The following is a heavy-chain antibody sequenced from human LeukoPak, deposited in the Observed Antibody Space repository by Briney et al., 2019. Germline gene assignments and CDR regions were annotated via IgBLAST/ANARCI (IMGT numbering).Heavy chain of an antibody. CDR2: FDPEDGET. Sequence: AASVKVSCKVSGYTLTELSMHWVRQAPGKGLEWMGGFDPEDGETIYAQKFQGRVTMTEDTSTDTAYMELSSLRSEDTAVYYCATHRDCSSTSCQSIYYYYYGMDVWGQGTTVTVSS. CDR3: ATHRDCSSTSCQSIYYYYYGMDV. D-gene: IGHD2-2*01. J-gene: IGHJ6*02. CDR1: GYTLTELS. V-gene: IGHV1-24*01.